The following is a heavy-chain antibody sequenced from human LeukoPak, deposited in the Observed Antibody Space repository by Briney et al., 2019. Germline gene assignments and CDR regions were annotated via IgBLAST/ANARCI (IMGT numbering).Heavy chain of an antibody. CDR2: MNPNSGST. CDR1: GYTITSYD. CDR3: ARCRSTGCAYYFEY. J-gene: IGHJ4*02. V-gene: IGHV1-8*03. Sequence: ASVTVSCNASGYTITSYDINWLRQHTAQGLEAMRWMNPNSGSTGYAQKLQGRVTITRNTSISTAYMELSGLRSEDTAVYYCARCRSTGCAYYFEYSGRRTLVTVSS. D-gene: IGHD2-15*01.